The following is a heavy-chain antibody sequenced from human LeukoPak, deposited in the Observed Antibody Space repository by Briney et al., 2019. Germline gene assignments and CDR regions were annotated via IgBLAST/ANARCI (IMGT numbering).Heavy chain of an antibody. Sequence: GASVKVSCKASGYTFTSYGISWVRQAPGQGLEWMGWMNPNSGNTGYAQKFQGRVTITRNTSISTAYMELSSLRSEDTAVYYCARDRRGAATGSYVFDYWGQGTLVTVSS. CDR1: GYTFTSYG. D-gene: IGHD3-9*01. J-gene: IGHJ4*02. CDR2: MNPNSGNT. V-gene: IGHV1-8*03. CDR3: ARDRRGAATGSYVFDY.